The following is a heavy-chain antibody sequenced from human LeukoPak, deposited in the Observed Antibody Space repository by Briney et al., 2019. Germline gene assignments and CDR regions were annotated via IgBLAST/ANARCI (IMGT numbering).Heavy chain of an antibody. CDR3: ARHRVNIVRDDNPFMHL. D-gene: IGHD3-10*01. J-gene: IGHJ6*03. V-gene: IGHV4-39*01. CDR1: GDSISDIHYF. CDR2: VFHSCIS. Sequence: SETLSLTCTVSGDSISDIHYFWAWLRQSPGKGLEWIVSVFHSCISYANPALKSRLAISIHASVNEFSLMHRSVPAAATAVYYCARHRVNIVRDDNPFMHLWVKGATVTVSS.